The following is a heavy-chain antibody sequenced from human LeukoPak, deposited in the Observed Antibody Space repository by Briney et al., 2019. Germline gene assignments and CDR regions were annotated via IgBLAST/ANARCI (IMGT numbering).Heavy chain of an antibody. Sequence: GGSLRLSCAASGFTVSSKYMSWVRQAPGKGLEWVSIIYSDDTIYYADSVKGRFTISRDNSKNTLYLQMNSLRAEDTAIYYCARDRTAYDVLDPWGQGTLVTVSS. CDR1: GFTVSSKY. V-gene: IGHV3-66*01. CDR3: ARDRTAYDVLDP. D-gene: IGHD5-12*01. CDR2: IYSDDTI. J-gene: IGHJ5*02.